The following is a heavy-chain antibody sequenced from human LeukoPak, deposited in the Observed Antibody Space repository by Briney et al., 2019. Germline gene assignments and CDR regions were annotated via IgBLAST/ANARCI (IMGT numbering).Heavy chain of an antibody. CDR1: GVSISSSNSY. D-gene: IGHD3-10*01. CDR3: ARDKRLLVRWGFDP. Sequence: SETLSLTCTVSGVSISSSNSYWGWIRQPPGKGLEWIGSIYYSGNTYYNASLKSQVSISIDTSKNQFSLKLSSVTAADTAVYYCARDKRLLVRWGFDPWGQGTLVTVSS. CDR2: IYYSGNT. J-gene: IGHJ5*02. V-gene: IGHV4-39*07.